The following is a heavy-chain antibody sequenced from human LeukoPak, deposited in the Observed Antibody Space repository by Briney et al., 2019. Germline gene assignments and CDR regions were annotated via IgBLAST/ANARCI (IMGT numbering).Heavy chain of an antibody. D-gene: IGHD3-22*01. V-gene: IGHV4-39*07. Sequence: PSETLSLTCTVSGGSISSNNYYWGWVRQPPGKGLEWIGSIFYGGSTYYNPSLKSRVTISVDTSKNQFSLRLSSVTAADTAVYYCARNYFYYDSGKAHWGQGTLVTVSS. J-gene: IGHJ1*01. CDR1: GGSISSNNYY. CDR3: ARNYFYYDSGKAH. CDR2: IFYGGST.